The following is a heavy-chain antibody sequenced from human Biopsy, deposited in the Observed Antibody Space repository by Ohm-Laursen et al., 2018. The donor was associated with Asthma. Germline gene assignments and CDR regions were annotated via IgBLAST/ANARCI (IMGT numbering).Heavy chain of an antibody. CDR3: AGGPEWSGLDI. J-gene: IGHJ6*02. Sequence: SETLSLTWSMYGLSSSAYYWTWIRQTPGKGLEWIGESDHRGNTNTNATLKSRVTISKAKSANEFSLKMKSVTAADTAIYYCAGGPEWSGLDIWGQGTTVTVSS. CDR2: SDHRGNT. V-gene: IGHV4-34*01. D-gene: IGHD3-3*01. CDR1: GLSSSAYY.